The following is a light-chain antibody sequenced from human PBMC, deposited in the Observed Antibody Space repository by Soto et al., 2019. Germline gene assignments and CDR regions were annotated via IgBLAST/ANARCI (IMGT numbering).Light chain of an antibody. Sequence: QSVLTQPASVYGSPGQSITISCTGTSSDVGGYNYVSWYQKHPGKGPKLLIFEVSNRPSGISTRFSGSKSGNTASLTISGLQAEDEADYYCSSYTISSAQEVVFGGGTKLTVL. CDR3: SSYTISSAQEVV. CDR1: SSDVGGYNY. J-gene: IGLJ2*01. V-gene: IGLV2-14*01. CDR2: EVS.